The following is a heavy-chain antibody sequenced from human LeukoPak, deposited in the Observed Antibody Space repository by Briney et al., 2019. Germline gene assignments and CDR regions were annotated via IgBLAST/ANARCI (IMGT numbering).Heavy chain of an antibody. J-gene: IGHJ5*02. CDR1: GGSFSNYF. V-gene: IGHV4-34*01. CDR2: MNHNGGS. Sequence: PSETLSLTCAVYGGSFSNYFWSWIRQPPGKGLEWIGEMNHNGGSNYNPSLKSRVTISVDTSKNQISLNLTSVTAADTAVYYCARLNYDILSGYYAHNRFDPWGQETLVTVSS. CDR3: ARLNYDILSGYYAHNRFDP. D-gene: IGHD3-9*01.